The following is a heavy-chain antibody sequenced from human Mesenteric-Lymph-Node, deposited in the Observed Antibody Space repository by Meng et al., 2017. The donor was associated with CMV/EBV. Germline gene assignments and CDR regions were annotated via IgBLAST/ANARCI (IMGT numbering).Heavy chain of an antibody. CDR2: INPNSGGT. V-gene: IGHV1-2*02. D-gene: IGHD3-3*01. J-gene: IGHJ4*02. CDR3: ARGKRYYDFWSGYSHFDY. Sequence: ASVKVSCKASGYTFTGYYVHWVRQAPGQGLEWMGWINPNSGGTNYAQKFQGRVTMTRDTSISTAYMELSRLRSDDTAVYYCARGKRYYDFWSGYSHFDYWGQGTLVTVSS. CDR1: GYTFTGYY.